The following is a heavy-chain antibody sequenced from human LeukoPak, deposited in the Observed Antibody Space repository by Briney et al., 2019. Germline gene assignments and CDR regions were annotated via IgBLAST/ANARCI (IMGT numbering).Heavy chain of an antibody. V-gene: IGHV3-48*01. CDR1: AFTFTTYS. J-gene: IGHJ4*02. CDR2: ISSSSNTI. CDR3: ASLIPYYYDSSTYSPGDY. Sequence: GGSLRLSCAASAFTFTTYSMNWVRQAPGKGLEGLSYISSSSNTIYYADSVKGRFTISRDNAKNSLYLQMNSLRAEDTAVYYCASLIPYYYDSSTYSPGDYWGQGTLVTVSS. D-gene: IGHD3-22*01.